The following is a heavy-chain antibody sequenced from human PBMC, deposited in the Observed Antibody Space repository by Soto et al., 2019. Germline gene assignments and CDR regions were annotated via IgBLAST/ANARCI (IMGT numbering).Heavy chain of an antibody. J-gene: IGHJ3*02. CDR1: GGTFSSYA. CDR3: AGSRGPYYYDSSGYYYGFAFDI. D-gene: IGHD3-22*01. CDR2: IIPIFGTA. Sequence: QVQLVQSGAEVKKPGSSVKVSCKASGGTFSSYAISWVRQAPGQGLEWMGGIIPIFGTANYAQKFQGRVTITVDKSTSTAYMELSSLRCEDTAVYYCAGSRGPYYYDSSGYYYGFAFDIWGQGTMVTVSS. V-gene: IGHV1-69*06.